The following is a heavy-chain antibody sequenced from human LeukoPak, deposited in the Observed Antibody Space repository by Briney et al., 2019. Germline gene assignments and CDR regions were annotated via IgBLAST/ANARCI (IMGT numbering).Heavy chain of an antibody. D-gene: IGHD1-26*01. CDR1: GFTFSSYG. CDR3: ARVSGSYYGGWDY. CDR2: INHSGST. J-gene: IGHJ4*02. Sequence: GSLRLSCAASGFTFSSYGMHWVRQPPGKGLEWIGEINHSGSTNYNPSLKSRVTILVDTSKNQFSLKLSSVTAADTAVYYCARVSGSYYGGWDYWGQGTLVTVSS. V-gene: IGHV4-34*01.